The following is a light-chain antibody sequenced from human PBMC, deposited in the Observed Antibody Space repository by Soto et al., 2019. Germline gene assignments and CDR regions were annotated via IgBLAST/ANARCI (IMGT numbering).Light chain of an antibody. CDR3: LQRSIGFT. J-gene: IGKJ3*01. V-gene: IGKV3-11*01. Sequence: EIVLTQSPATLSLSPGERATLSCRASQSVGSYLAWYQQKPGQAHRLLIFGASSRAPGIPARFSGSGAGTDFLLTISSLEPEDFAVYRCLQRSIGFTFGPGTKVDIK. CDR2: GAS. CDR1: QSVGSY.